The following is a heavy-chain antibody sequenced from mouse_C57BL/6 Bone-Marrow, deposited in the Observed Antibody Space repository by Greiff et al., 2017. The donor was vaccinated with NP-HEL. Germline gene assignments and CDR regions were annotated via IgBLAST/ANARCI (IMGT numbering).Heavy chain of an antibody. Sequence: VQLQQSGAELVRPGASVKLSCTASGYNFKDDYMNWVKQRPEQGLEWIGWIDPENGDTEYASKFKGKATMTADTSSNTAYLELSSLTSEDTAVFHCTFCHYGSSYRCWGHGTTLTVAS. D-gene: IGHD1-1*01. CDR2: IDPENGDT. CDR1: GYNFKDDY. V-gene: IGHV14-4*01. CDR3: TFCHYGSSYRC. J-gene: IGHJ2*01.